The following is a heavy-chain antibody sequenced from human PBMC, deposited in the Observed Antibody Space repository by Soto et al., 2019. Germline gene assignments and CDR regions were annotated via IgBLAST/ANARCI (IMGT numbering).Heavy chain of an antibody. J-gene: IGHJ6*03. CDR3: ARGEGSRYYMDV. V-gene: IGHV4-39*01. D-gene: IGHD1-26*01. Sequence: SETLSLTCTVSGGSISSSSYSWGWIRQPPGKGLEWIGSIYYSGSTYYNPSLKSRVTISVDTSKNQFSLKLSSVTAADTAVYYCARGEGSRYYMDVWGKGTTVTVSS. CDR2: IYYSGST. CDR1: GGSISSSSYS.